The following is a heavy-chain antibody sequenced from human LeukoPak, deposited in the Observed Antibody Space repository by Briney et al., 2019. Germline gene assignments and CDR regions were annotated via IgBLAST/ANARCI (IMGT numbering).Heavy chain of an antibody. V-gene: IGHV4-30-4*01. CDR3: ARENNDYGGKKAFDY. CDR1: GGSSRSGDYF. Sequence: SETLSLTCAVSGGSSRSGDYFWSWIRQPPGKGLESIGHIHYSGNTYYNPSLQSRISISVDTTKNQFSLKLSSVTAADTAVYYCARENNDYGGKKAFDYWGQGTLVTVAS. D-gene: IGHD4-23*01. J-gene: IGHJ4*02. CDR2: IHYSGNT.